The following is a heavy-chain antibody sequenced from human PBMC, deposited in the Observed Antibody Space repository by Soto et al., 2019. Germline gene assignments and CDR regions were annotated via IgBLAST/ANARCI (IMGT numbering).Heavy chain of an antibody. V-gene: IGHV4-59*01. Sequence: LTCSVSGRSMSRYCWSSIRQSPDKGLEWLGYVFYGGTDYNPSLGGRVSMSVETSKSQFSLKLTSVTVADTAVYYCASYRGALYFESWGPGILVTVSS. CDR2: VFYGGT. D-gene: IGHD3-16*01. CDR1: GRSMSRYC. J-gene: IGHJ4*02. CDR3: ASYRGALYFES.